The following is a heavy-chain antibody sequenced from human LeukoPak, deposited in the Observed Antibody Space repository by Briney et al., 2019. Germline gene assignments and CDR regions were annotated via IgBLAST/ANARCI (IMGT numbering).Heavy chain of an antibody. D-gene: IGHD2-2*01. CDR2: IYSGGST. J-gene: IGHJ4*02. V-gene: IGHV3-53*01. CDR3: ATGGQECSSTICPDGLGY. CDR1: GFTVSSNY. Sequence: GGSLRLSCAASGFTVSSNYMSWVRQAPGKGLEWVSVIYSGGSTYYADSVKGRFTISRDNSKNTLYLQMNSLRAEDTAVYYCATGGQECSSTICPDGLGYWGQGTLVTVSS.